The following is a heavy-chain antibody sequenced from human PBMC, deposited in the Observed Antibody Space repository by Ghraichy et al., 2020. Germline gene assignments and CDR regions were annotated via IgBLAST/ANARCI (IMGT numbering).Heavy chain of an antibody. J-gene: IGHJ6*03. V-gene: IGHV1-2*04. D-gene: IGHD4-11*01. CDR1: GYTFTGYY. CDR2: INPNSGGT. Sequence: ASVKVSCKASGYTFTGYYMHWVRQAPGQGLEWMGWINPNSGGTNYAQKFQGWVTMTRDTSISTAYMELSRLRSDDTAVYYCARGPLYSNYDYYYYYYMDVWGKGTTVTVSS. CDR3: ARGPLYSNYDYYYYYYMDV.